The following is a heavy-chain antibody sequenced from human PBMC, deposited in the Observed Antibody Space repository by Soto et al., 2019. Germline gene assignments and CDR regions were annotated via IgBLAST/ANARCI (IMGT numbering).Heavy chain of an antibody. CDR3: ARVFSDGVTTTETTPYYYYFVMDV. V-gene: IGHV4-59*01. CDR2: IHNSGST. J-gene: IGHJ6*02. D-gene: IGHD4-4*01. CDR1: GGSINSYY. Sequence: SETLSLTCTVSGGSINSYYWTWIRQPPGKGLEWIGYIHNSGSTDYNPSLKSRVTISVDTSKNQVSLRLSSVTAADTAVYYCARVFSDGVTTTETTPYYYYFVMDVWGQGTTVTVSS.